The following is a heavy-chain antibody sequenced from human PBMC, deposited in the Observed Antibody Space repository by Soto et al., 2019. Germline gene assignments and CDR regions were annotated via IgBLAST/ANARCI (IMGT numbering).Heavy chain of an antibody. CDR3: AAELYLGSDCCHFDY. CDR1: GYIFTSYF. V-gene: IGHV1-46*01. J-gene: IGHJ4*02. D-gene: IGHD2-21*02. Sequence: ASVKVSCKASGYIFTSYFMHWVRLAPGQGLEWMGIINPSIGTTTYAQKFKGRVTMTRETSTSTVYMELSSLRSEDTAVYYCAAELYLGSDCCHFDYWGQGALVTVSS. CDR2: INPSIGTT.